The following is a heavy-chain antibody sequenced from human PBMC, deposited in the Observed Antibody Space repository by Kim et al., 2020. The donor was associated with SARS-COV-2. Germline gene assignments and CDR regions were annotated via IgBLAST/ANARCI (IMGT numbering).Heavy chain of an antibody. CDR2: IWYDGSNK. V-gene: IGHV3-33*06. J-gene: IGHJ6*02. D-gene: IGHD5-12*01. CDR1: GFTFSSYG. Sequence: GGSLRLSCAASGFTFSSYGMHWVRQAPGKGLEWVAVIWYDGSNKYYADSVKGRFTISRDNSKNTLYLQMNSLRAEDTAVYYCAKDLKSGYSGWYYYGMDVWGQGTTVTVSS. CDR3: AKDLKSGYSGWYYYGMDV.